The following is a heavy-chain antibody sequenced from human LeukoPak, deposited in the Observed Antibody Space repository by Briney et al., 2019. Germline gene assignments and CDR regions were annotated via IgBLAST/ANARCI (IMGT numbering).Heavy chain of an antibody. Sequence: SGTLSLTCAVSGGSISSSNWRRCVRQPPGKGLEWIEEIYHSGSTNYNPSLKSRVTISVDKSKNQFSLKLSSVIAADTAVYYCARFGVVPGDIVYYYYGMDVWGQGTTVTVSS. J-gene: IGHJ6*02. CDR3: ARFGVVPGDIVYYYYGMDV. V-gene: IGHV4-4*02. D-gene: IGHD2-2*01. CDR1: GGSISSSNW. CDR2: IYHSGST.